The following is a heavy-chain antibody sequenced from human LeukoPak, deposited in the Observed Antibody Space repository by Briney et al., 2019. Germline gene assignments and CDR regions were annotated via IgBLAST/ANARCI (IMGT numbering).Heavy chain of an antibody. D-gene: IGHD3-10*01. CDR2: IYYSVST. Sequence: SETLSLACTVSGGSISSSSYYWGWIRQPPGGGLEWIGSIYYSVSTYYNPSLKSRVTISVDTSKNQFSLKLSSVTAADTAVYYCARSGGWFDPWGQGTLVTVSS. CDR3: ARSGGWFDP. J-gene: IGHJ5*02. CDR1: GGSISSSSYY. V-gene: IGHV4-39*01.